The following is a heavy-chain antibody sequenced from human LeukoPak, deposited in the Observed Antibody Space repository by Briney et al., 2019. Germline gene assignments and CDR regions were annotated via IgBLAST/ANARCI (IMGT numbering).Heavy chain of an antibody. CDR1: GYSFTGYY. CDR3: AGTYGVDV. CDR2: INPNSGGT. V-gene: IGHV1-2*02. Sequence: ASVKVSCKASGYSFTGYYIHWVRQAPGQGLEWMGWINPNSGGTNYAEKFQGRVTVTRDTSISTAYMDLSRLRSDDTAVFYCAGTYGVDVWGQGTTVTVSS. J-gene: IGHJ6*02.